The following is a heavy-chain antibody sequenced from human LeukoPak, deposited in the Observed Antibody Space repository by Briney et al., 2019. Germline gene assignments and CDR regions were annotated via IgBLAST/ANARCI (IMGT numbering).Heavy chain of an antibody. CDR1: GGSISSGGYY. V-gene: IGHV4-31*03. CDR2: IYYSGST. Sequence: ASETLSLTCTVSGGSISSGGYYWSWIRQHPGKGLEWIGYIYYSGSTYYNPSLKSRVTISVDTSKNQFSLKLSSVTAADTAVYYCARGQRDDYGDYVDYWGQGTLVTVSS. CDR3: ARGQRDDYGDYVDY. J-gene: IGHJ4*02. D-gene: IGHD4-17*01.